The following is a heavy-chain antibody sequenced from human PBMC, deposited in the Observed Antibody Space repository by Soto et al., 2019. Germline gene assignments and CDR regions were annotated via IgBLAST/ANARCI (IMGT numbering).Heavy chain of an antibody. CDR2: MLHSGST. CDR1: GDSVISNWW. CDR3: AGIQSKRLSGLDP. V-gene: IGHV4-4*02. J-gene: IGHJ5*02. D-gene: IGHD5-18*01. Sequence: ASETLSLTCAVSGDSVISNWWWGWVRQSPGKGVEWIADMLHSGSTNYNPSLESRVTISVDTSKNQFSLKLSSVTAADTAVYFCAGIQSKRLSGLDPWGQGTLVTVSS.